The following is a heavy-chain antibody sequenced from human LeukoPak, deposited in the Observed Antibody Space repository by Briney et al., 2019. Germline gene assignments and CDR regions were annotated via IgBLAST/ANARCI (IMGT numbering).Heavy chain of an antibody. V-gene: IGHV1-69*06. CDR1: GGTFSSYA. CDR3: AGPEGYSGYDHYYYGMDV. J-gene: IGHJ6*04. D-gene: IGHD5-12*01. Sequence: SVKVSCKASGGTFSSYAISWVRQAPGQGLEWMGGIIPIFGTANYAQKFQGRVTITADKSASTAYMELSSLRSEDTAVYYCAGPEGYSGYDHYYYGMDVWGKGTTVTVSS. CDR2: IIPIFGTA.